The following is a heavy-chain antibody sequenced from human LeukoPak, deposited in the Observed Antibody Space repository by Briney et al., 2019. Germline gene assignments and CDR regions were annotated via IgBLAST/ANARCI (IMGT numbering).Heavy chain of an antibody. J-gene: IGHJ4*02. CDR1: GFTFSDYY. CDR2: ISDRGGNT. CDR3: ANSLWGLTLLSSDY. Sequence: PGGPLRLSCAASGFTFSDYYMRWLPEAPGKGLEWVSGISDRGGNTHDADSVKGRFTISRDNSKNTLYLHMNSLRLEDTAVYWCANSLWGLTLLSSDYWGQGALVTVSS. V-gene: IGHV3-23*01. D-gene: IGHD1-26*01.